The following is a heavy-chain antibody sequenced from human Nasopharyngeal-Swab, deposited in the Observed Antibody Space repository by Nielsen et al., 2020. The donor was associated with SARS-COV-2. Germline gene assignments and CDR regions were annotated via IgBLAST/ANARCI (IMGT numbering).Heavy chain of an antibody. Sequence: GESLNISCAASGFTFSSYWLSWVRQAPGKGLEWVANIKQDGSEKYYVDSVKGRFTISRDNAKNSLYLQMNSLRAEDTAVYYCAVGAAQVDYWGQGTLVTVSS. CDR3: AVGAAQVDY. V-gene: IGHV3-7*05. J-gene: IGHJ4*02. CDR2: IKQDGSEK. D-gene: IGHD1-26*01. CDR1: GFTFSSYW.